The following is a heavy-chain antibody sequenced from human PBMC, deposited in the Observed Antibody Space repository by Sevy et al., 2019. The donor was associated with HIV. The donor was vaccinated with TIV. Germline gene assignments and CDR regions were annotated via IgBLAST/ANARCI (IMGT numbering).Heavy chain of an antibody. CDR3: ARDCRSSTSCYGDGDY. Sequence: ASVKVSCKASGGTFSSYAISWVRQAPGQGVEWMGGIIPIFGTANYAQKFQGRVTITADESTSTAYMELSSLRSEDTAVYYCARDCRSSTSCYGDGDYWGQGTLVTVSS. D-gene: IGHD2-2*01. V-gene: IGHV1-69*13. J-gene: IGHJ4*02. CDR1: GGTFSSYA. CDR2: IIPIFGTA.